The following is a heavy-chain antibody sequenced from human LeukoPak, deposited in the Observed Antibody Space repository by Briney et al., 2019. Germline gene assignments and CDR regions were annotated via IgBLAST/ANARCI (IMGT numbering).Heavy chain of an antibody. J-gene: IGHJ4*02. V-gene: IGHV3-23*01. Sequence: GGSLSLSCAASGFTFRTNVMSWVRHAPGKGLEWVSSIFGSGGTTYCADSVRGRFTISRDYSKNRLYLQMNNMRVEDTATYYCVKGGLKIIVDYWGQGNLVTVSS. CDR2: IFGSGGTT. CDR1: GFTFRTNV. CDR3: VKGGLKIIVDY. D-gene: IGHD2/OR15-2a*01.